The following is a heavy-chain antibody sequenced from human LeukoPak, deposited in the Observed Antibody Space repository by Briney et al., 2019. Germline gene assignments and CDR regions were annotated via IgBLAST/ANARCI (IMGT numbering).Heavy chain of an antibody. CDR3: ASMATGTTSYYYYMDV. D-gene: IGHD1-1*01. J-gene: IGHJ6*03. V-gene: IGHV3-21*01. CDR1: GFTFSSYS. Sequence: GGSLRLSCAASGFTFSSYSMNWVRQAPGKGLEWVSSISSSSSYIYYADSVKGRFTISRDNAKNSLYLQMNSLRAEDTAVYYCASMATGTTSYYYYMDVWGKGTTVTVSS. CDR2: ISSSSSYI.